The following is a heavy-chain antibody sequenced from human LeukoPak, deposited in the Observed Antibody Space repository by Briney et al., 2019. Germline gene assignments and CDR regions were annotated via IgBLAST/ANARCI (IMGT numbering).Heavy chain of an antibody. CDR1: GFTFSRYD. V-gene: IGHV3-13*01. J-gene: IGHJ3*02. CDR2: IDTAGDT. Sequence: QPGGSLRLSCAASGFTFSRYDMHWVRQATGKGLEWVSTIDTAGDTYYPGSVKGRFTISRENAKNSLYLQMSSLRAGDTAVYYCARFGRYYLDAFDIWGQGTVVTVSS. CDR3: ARFGRYYLDAFDI. D-gene: IGHD3-22*01.